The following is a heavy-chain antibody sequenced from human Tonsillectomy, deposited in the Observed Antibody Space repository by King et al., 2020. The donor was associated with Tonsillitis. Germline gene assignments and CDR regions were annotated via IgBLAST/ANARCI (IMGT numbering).Heavy chain of an antibody. CDR1: AGSITSDH. Sequence: QLQESGPGLVEPSETLSLTCTVSAGSITSDHWTWIRQPPGKGLEWIGYISYSGTTNYNPSLNSRVTISVDTSKNEFSLRLRSVTAADTAVYHCARVGDRGTDFVTTGFGYMDVWGKGTTVTVSS. D-gene: IGHD5-18*01. CDR2: ISYSGTT. CDR3: ARVGDRGTDFVTTGFGYMDV. J-gene: IGHJ6*03. V-gene: IGHV4-59*01.